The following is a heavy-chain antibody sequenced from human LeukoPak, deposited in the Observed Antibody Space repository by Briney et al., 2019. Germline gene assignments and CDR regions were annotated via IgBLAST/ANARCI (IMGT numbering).Heavy chain of an antibody. V-gene: IGHV1-69*05. CDR3: ARGNLPYYYDSSGSPSIDY. CDR1: GGTFSSYA. CDR2: IIPIFGTA. Sequence: SVKVSCKASGGTFSSYAISWVRQAPGQGLEWMGRIIPIFGTANYAQKFQGRVTITTDESTSTAYMEPSSLRSEDTAVYYCARGNLPYYYDSSGSPSIDYWGQGTLVTVSS. D-gene: IGHD3-22*01. J-gene: IGHJ4*02.